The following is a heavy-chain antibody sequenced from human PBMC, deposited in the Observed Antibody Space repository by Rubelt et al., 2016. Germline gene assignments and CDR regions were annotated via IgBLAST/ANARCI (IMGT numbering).Heavy chain of an antibody. J-gene: IGHJ4*02. D-gene: IGHD6-6*01. CDR3: TTDGDSSSSGWTT. CDR1: GFTFSSYG. V-gene: IGHV3-15*01. Sequence: GFTFSSYGMHWVRQAPGKGLEWVGRIKSKTDGGTTDYAAPVKGRFTISRDDSKNTLYLQMNSLKTEDTAVYYCTTDGDSSSSGWTTWGQGTLVTVSS. CDR2: IKSKTDGGTT.